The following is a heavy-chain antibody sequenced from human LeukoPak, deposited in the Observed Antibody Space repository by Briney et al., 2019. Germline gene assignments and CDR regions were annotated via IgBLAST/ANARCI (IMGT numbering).Heavy chain of an antibody. V-gene: IGHV4-39*01. D-gene: IGHD2-21*01. Sequence: SETLSLTCTVSRGSIRNNSNSWVWLRQSPGKGLEWIGNIYYSGTTYYSSSLKSRLTLSVDTSKNQFSLRLTSVTAADTAVYYCARLEKDDYPMGIVYWGQGALVTVSS. J-gene: IGHJ4*01. CDR1: RGSIRNNSNS. CDR2: IYYSGTT. CDR3: ARLEKDDYPMGIVY.